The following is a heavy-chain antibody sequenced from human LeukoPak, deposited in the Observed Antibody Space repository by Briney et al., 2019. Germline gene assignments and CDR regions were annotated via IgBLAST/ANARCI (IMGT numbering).Heavy chain of an antibody. Sequence: ASVKVSCKASGYTFTSYGISWVRQAPGQGLEWMGWISAYNGNTNYAQKLQGRVTMTTDTSTSTAYMELRSLRSDDTAVYYWARNLGYCSGGSCQRPNDAFDIWGQGTMVTVSS. CDR3: ARNLGYCSGGSCQRPNDAFDI. CDR1: GYTFTSYG. V-gene: IGHV1-18*01. CDR2: ISAYNGNT. J-gene: IGHJ3*02. D-gene: IGHD2-15*01.